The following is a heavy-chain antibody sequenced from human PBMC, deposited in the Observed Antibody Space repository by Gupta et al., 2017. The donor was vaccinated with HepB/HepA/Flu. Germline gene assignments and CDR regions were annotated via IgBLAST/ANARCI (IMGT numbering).Heavy chain of an antibody. CDR2: ISNDGRHK. D-gene: IGHD5-18*01. V-gene: IGHV3-30*04. CDR3: ASGYSYGLDYYFDY. J-gene: IGHJ4*02. Sequence: QVQLVESGGGVVQTGGSLRLSCADSGFTFSTYPMHWVRQAPGKGLYWLAVISNDGRHKFYADSLKGRFTISRDNSKNTRYLQMNSLRAEDTAVYYCASGYSYGLDYYFDYWGQGALVTVSS. CDR1: GFTFSTYP.